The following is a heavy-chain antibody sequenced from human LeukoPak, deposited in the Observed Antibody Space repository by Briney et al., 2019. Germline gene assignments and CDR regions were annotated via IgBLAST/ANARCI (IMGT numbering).Heavy chain of an antibody. CDR3: ARGSDSRGIDY. V-gene: IGHV4-59*12. D-gene: IGHD6-13*01. CDR1: GGSISSYY. Sequence: SETLSLTCTVSGGSISSYYWSWIRQPPGKGLEWVGYIYYSGSTNYNPSLKSRVTISEDTSKNQFSLKLSSVTAADTAVYYCARGSDSRGIDYWGQGTLVTVSS. J-gene: IGHJ4*02. CDR2: IYYSGST.